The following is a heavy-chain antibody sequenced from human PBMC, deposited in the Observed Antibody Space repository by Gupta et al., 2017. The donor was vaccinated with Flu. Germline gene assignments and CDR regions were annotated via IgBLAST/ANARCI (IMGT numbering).Heavy chain of an antibody. V-gene: IGHV1-69*01. CDR3: ARAGGYCTNGVCYKGLAY. J-gene: IGHJ4*02. D-gene: IGHD2-8*01. CDR1: GGTFSSYA. CDR2: IIPIFGTA. Sequence: QVQLVQSGAEVKKPGSSVKVSCKASGGTFSSYAISWVRQAPGQGLEWMGGIIPIFGTANYAQKFQGRVTITADESTSTAYMELSSLRSEDTAVYYCARAGGYCTNGVCYKGLAYWGQGTLVTVSS.